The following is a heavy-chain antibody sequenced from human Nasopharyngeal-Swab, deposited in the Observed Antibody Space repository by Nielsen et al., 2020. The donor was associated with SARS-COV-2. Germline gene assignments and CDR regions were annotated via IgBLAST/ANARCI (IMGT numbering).Heavy chain of an antibody. CDR3: AKGGSAEGLAFSYYGMDV. V-gene: IGHV3-23*01. J-gene: IGHJ6*02. CDR2: ISGSGGST. Sequence: GGSLRLSCAASGFTFSSYAMSWVRQAPGKGLEWVSAISGSGGSTYYADSVEGRFTISRDNSKNTLYLQMNSLRAEDTAVYYCAKGGSAEGLAFSYYGMDVWGQGTTVTVSS. CDR1: GFTFSSYA. D-gene: IGHD6-19*01.